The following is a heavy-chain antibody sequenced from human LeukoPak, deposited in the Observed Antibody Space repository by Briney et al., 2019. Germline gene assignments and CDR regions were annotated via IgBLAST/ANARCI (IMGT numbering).Heavy chain of an antibody. J-gene: IGHJ4*02. CDR1: GFTVSSSY. CDR3: ARQMGYSTAWYSDN. V-gene: IGHV3-66*04. Sequence: PGGSLRLSCAASGFTVSSSYMSWVRQAPGKGLEWVSLIYSGGSTYYADSVKGRFTISRDNSKNTLYLQMNSLRAEDTAVYFCARQMGYSTAWYSDNWGQGTLVTVSS. CDR2: IYSGGST. D-gene: IGHD6-19*01.